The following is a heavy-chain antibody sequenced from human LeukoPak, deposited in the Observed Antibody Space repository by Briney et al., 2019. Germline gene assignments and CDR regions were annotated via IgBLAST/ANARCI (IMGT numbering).Heavy chain of an antibody. J-gene: IGHJ4*02. Sequence: GGSLRLSCAASAFTFSSYAMHWVRQAPGKGLEWVAVISFDGSQKYYADSVKGRFTISRDNSNNTLNLQMNSLRAEDTAVYYCVVFNYCGNSGDFWGQGTLVTVSS. CDR1: AFTFSSYA. D-gene: IGHD4-23*01. V-gene: IGHV3-30*08. CDR2: ISFDGSQK. CDR3: VVFNYCGNSGDF.